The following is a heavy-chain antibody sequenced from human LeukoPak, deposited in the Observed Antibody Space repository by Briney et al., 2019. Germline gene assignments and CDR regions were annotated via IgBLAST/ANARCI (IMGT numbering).Heavy chain of an antibody. D-gene: IGHD5-18*01. J-gene: IGHJ4*02. CDR1: GFTVSSNY. V-gene: IGHV3-11*06. CDR3: ARAQRGYSYGYGPSYFDY. CDR2: ISSSSSYT. Sequence: GGSLRLSCAASGFTVSSNYMSWIRQAPGKGLEWVSYISSSSSYTNYADSVKGRFTISRDNAKNSLYLQMNSLRAEDTAVYYCARAQRGYSYGYGPSYFDYWGQGTLVTVSS.